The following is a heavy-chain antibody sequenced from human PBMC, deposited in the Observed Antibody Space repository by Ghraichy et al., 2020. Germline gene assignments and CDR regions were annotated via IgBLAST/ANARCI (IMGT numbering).Heavy chain of an antibody. CDR3: ARTPIWIAAAGRAYYFDY. D-gene: IGHD6-13*01. CDR1: GGSISSYY. V-gene: IGHV4-59*08. J-gene: IGHJ4*02. CDR2: IYYSGST. Sequence: SQTLSLTCTVSGGSISSYYWSWIRQPPGKGLEWIGYIYYSGSTNYNPSLTSRVTISVDTSKNQFSLKLSSVTAADTAVYYCARTPIWIAAAGRAYYFDYWGQGTLVTVSS.